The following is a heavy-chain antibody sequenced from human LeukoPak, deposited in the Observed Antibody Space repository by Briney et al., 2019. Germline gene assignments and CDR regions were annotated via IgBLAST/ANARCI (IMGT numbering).Heavy chain of an antibody. CDR2: ISWNSGSI. V-gene: IGHV3-9*01. CDR1: GFTFYDYA. D-gene: IGHD6-13*01. CDR3: AKAGYSSSWYFPFDP. Sequence: SLRLSCAASGFTFYDYAMHWVRQAPGKGLEWVSGISWNSGSIGYADSVKGRFTISRDNAKNSLYLQMNSLRAEDTALYYCAKAGYSSSWYFPFDPWGQGTLVTVSS. J-gene: IGHJ5*02.